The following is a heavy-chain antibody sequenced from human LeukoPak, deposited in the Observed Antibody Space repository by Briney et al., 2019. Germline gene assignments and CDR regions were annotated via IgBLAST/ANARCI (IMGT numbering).Heavy chain of an antibody. CDR3: AKDTGSSGYYYYFDY. Sequence: GGSLRLSCATSGFTFSGYSMNWVRQAPGKGLEWVAFISSISNHIYYADSVKGRFTISRDNAKNSLYLQMNSLRAEDTALYYCAKDTGSSGYYYYFDYWGQGTLVTVSS. CDR1: GFTFSGYS. J-gene: IGHJ4*02. D-gene: IGHD3-22*01. V-gene: IGHV3-21*04. CDR2: ISSISNHI.